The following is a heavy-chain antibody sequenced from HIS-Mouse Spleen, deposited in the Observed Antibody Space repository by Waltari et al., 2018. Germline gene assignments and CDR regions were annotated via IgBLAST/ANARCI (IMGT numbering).Heavy chain of an antibody. V-gene: IGHV4-39*07. D-gene: IGHD6-13*01. CDR1: GGSISSSSYY. Sequence: QLQLQESGPGLVKPSETLSLTCTVSGGSISSSSYYWGWIRQPPGKGLEWIGSIYYSGGTYYNPSLKSRVTISVETSKNQFSLKLGSVTAADTAVYYCAREIPYSSSWYDWYFDLWGRGTLVTVSS. CDR3: AREIPYSSSWYDWYFDL. CDR2: IYYSGGT. J-gene: IGHJ2*01.